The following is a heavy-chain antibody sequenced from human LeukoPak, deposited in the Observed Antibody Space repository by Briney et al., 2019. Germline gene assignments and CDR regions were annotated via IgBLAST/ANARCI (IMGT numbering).Heavy chain of an antibody. D-gene: IGHD3-3*01. CDR2: IKQDGSEK. J-gene: IGHJ6*03. Sequence: GGSLRLSCAASGFTFSSYWMSWVRQAPGKGLERVANIKQDGSEKYYVDSVKGRFTISRDNDTNSLYLQLNSLRAEDTAVYYCARVQAYYDFWSGYYYYYYYMDVWGKGTTVTVSS. CDR3: ARVQAYYDFWSGYYYYYYYMDV. CDR1: GFTFSSYW. V-gene: IGHV3-7*01.